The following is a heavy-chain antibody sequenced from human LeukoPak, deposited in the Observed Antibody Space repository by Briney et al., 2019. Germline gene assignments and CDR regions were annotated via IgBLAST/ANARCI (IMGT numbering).Heavy chain of an antibody. CDR2: ISGSGGST. V-gene: IGHV3-23*01. D-gene: IGHD2-15*01. J-gene: IGHJ4*02. CDR3: AKSVVVAAYYYFDY. Sequence: GGSLRLSCAASGFTFSSYAMSWVRQAPGKGLEWASAISGSGGSTYYAESVKDRFTISRDNSKNTLYLQMNSLRAEDTAVYYCAKSVVVAAYYYFDYWGQGTVVTVSS. CDR1: GFTFSSYA.